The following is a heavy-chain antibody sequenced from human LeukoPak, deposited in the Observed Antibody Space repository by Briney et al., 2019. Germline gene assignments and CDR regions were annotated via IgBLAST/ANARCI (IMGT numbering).Heavy chain of an antibody. J-gene: IGHJ5*02. V-gene: IGHV3-33*01. CDR3: ARDWGNYYGSGSYYPNWFDP. D-gene: IGHD3-10*01. Sequence: GGSLRLSCAASGFSFSNYGMHWVRQAPGKGLEWVAVIWYDGGNKYYADSVKGRFTISRDNSKNTLYLEMNSLRAEDTAVYYCARDWGNYYGSGSYYPNWFDPWGQGTLVTVSS. CDR2: IWYDGGNK. CDR1: GFSFSNYG.